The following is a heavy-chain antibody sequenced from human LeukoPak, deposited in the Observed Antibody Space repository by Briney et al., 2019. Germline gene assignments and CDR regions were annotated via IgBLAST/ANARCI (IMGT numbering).Heavy chain of an antibody. Sequence: PSETLSLTCTVSGGSISSYYWSWIRQPPGKGLEWIGYIYYSGSTYYNPSLKSRVTISVDTSKKQFSLKLSSVTAADTAVYYCARLPEVVAATVYYYYYMDVWGQGTTVTVSS. D-gene: IGHD2-15*01. CDR2: IYYSGST. J-gene: IGHJ6*03. CDR3: ARLPEVVAATVYYYYYMDV. V-gene: IGHV4-59*08. CDR1: GGSISSYY.